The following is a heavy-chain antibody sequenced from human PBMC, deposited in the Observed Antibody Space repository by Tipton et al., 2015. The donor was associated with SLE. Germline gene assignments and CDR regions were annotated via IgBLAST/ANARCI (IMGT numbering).Heavy chain of an antibody. J-gene: IGHJ3*02. CDR1: GYSISSDYY. V-gene: IGHV4-38-2*02. D-gene: IGHD3-22*01. CDR2: VYHSGST. CDR3: ARGYYYDSSGVGAFDI. Sequence: LRLSCTVSGYSISSDYYWGWIRQPPGKGLEWIGSVYHSGSTYYNPSLKSRVTISVDTSKNQFSLKLNSVTAADTAVYSCARGYYYDSSGVGAFDIWGQGTMVTVSS.